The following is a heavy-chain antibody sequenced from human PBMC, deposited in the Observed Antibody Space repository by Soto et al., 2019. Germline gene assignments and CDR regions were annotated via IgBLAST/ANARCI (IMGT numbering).Heavy chain of an antibody. CDR1: GFTFTSSA. D-gene: IGHD4-17*01. CDR2: IVVGSGNT. CDR3: AASTTVTPFDY. Sequence: SVKVSCKASGFTFTSSAVQWVRQARGQRLEWIGWIVVGSGNTNDAQKFQERVTITRDMSTSTAYMELSSLRSEDTAVYYCAASTTVTPFDYWGQGTLVTVSS. J-gene: IGHJ4*02. V-gene: IGHV1-58*01.